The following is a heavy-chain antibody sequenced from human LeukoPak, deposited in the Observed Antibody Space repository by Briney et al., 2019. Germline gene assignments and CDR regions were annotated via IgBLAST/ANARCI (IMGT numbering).Heavy chain of an antibody. V-gene: IGHV3-30*02. CDR2: IWYDGSNK. Sequence: GGSLRLSCAASGFTFSSYGMHWVRQAPGKGLEWVAVIWYDGSNKYYADSVKGRFTISRDNSKNTLYLQMNSLRAEDTAVYYCAKVEGSGWYTYYYGMDVWGQGTTVTVSS. D-gene: IGHD6-19*01. CDR3: AKVEGSGWYTYYYGMDV. CDR1: GFTFSSYG. J-gene: IGHJ6*02.